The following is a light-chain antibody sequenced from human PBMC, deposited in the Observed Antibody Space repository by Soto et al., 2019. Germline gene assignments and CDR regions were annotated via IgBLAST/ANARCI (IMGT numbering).Light chain of an antibody. V-gene: IGKV3-20*01. CDR1: QSVSSSY. J-gene: IGKJ5*01. Sequence: EIALMQSPGTLSLSPGERATLSCRASQSVSSSYLAWYQQKPGQAPRLLIYGASSRATGIPDRCSGSGSGTDFTLTISRLEPEDFAVYYCQQYGSSPPITFGQGTRLEIK. CDR3: QQYGSSPPIT. CDR2: GAS.